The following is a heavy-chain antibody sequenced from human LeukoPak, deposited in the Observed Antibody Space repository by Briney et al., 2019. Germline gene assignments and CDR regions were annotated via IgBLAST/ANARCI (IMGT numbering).Heavy chain of an antibody. CDR2: ISSRCSHI. CDR3: GRAFPPLRTSSAGDL. J-gene: IGHJ1*01. CDR1: GFSFSDYD. Sequence: GGSLRLSCSASGFSFSDYDMNWVRQAPGKGLEWVSAISSRCSHIYYGESVKGRFTISRDNAKNSLYLQMDSLGVEDTAVYYCGRAFPPLRTSSAGDLWGQGTLVTVSS. D-gene: IGHD3-16*01. V-gene: IGHV3-21*01.